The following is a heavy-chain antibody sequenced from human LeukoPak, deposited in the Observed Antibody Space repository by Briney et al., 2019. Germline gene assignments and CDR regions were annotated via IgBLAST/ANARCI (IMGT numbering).Heavy chain of an antibody. CDR2: IYYSGST. Sequence: NPSETLSLTCTVSGGSISSSSYYWGWIRQPPGKGLEWLGSIYYSGSTYYNPSLKSRVTISVDTSKNQFSLKLTSVTAADTAVYYCARLVGATPYFDYWGQGTLVTVSS. CDR3: ARLVGATPYFDY. J-gene: IGHJ4*02. D-gene: IGHD1-26*01. V-gene: IGHV4-39*01. CDR1: GGSISSSSYY.